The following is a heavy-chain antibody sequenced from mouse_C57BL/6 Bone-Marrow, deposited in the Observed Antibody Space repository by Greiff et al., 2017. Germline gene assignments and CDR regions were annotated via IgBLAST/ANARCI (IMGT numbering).Heavy chain of an antibody. CDR2: IYPGDGDT. Sequence: VQLQQSGAELVKPGASVKISCKASGYAFRSYWMNWVKQRPGKGLEWIGQIYPGDGDTNYNGKFKGKATLTADKSSSTAYMQLSSLTSEDSAVYFCARIYPIYAEAYWGQGTLVTVSA. D-gene: IGHD1-1*01. CDR1: GYAFRSYW. CDR3: ARIYPIYAEAY. J-gene: IGHJ3*01. V-gene: IGHV1-80*01.